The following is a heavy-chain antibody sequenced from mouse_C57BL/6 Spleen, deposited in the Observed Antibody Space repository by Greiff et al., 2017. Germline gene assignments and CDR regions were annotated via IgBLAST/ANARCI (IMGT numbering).Heavy chain of an antibody. V-gene: IGHV1-69*01. Sequence: QVHVKQSGAELVMPGASVKLSCKASGYTFTSYWMHWVKQRPGQGLEWIGEIDPSDSYTNYNQKFKGKSTLTVDKSSITDYMQLSSLTSEDSAVYYCARGGDYCASSYEYYSMDYWGQGTSVTVSS. CDR3: ARGGDYCASSYEYYSMDY. J-gene: IGHJ4*01. D-gene: IGHD1-1*01. CDR1: GYTFTSYW. CDR2: IDPSDSYT.